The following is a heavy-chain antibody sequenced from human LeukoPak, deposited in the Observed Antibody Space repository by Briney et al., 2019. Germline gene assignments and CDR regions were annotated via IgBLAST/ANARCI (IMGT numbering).Heavy chain of an antibody. CDR2: IWYDGSNK. V-gene: IGHV3-33*01. J-gene: IGHJ4*02. D-gene: IGHD3-22*01. CDR3: ARDYYDSSGYCFDY. Sequence: PGRSLRLSCAASGFTFSSYGMHWVRQAPGKGLEWVAVIWYDGSNKYYADSVKGRFTISRDNSKNTLYLQMNSLRDEDTAVYYCARDYYDSSGYCFDYWGQGTLVTVSS. CDR1: GFTFSSYG.